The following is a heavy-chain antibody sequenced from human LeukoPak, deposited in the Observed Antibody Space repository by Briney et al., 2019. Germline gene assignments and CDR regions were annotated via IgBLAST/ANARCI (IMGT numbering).Heavy chain of an antibody. D-gene: IGHD3-22*01. Sequence: PGGSLRLSCAASGFTFNSYGMHWVRQAPGKGLEWVAFIRYDGSNKYYADSVKGRFTISRDNSKNTLYLQMNSLRAEDTAVYYCAKEYYYDSSGYPSIDYWGQGTLVTVSS. J-gene: IGHJ4*02. V-gene: IGHV3-30*02. CDR3: AKEYYYDSSGYPSIDY. CDR2: IRYDGSNK. CDR1: GFTFNSYG.